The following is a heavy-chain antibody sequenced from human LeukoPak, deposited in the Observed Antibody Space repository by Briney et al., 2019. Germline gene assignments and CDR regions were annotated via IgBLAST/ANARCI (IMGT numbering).Heavy chain of an antibody. CDR1: GFTFSSYA. Sequence: GGSLRLSCAASGFTFSSYAMYWVRQAPGKGLEWVAVISYDGSDKFYADSVKGRFTISRDNAKNSLYLQMNSLRAEDTAVYYCAKISPTILYDSRGWFDPWGQGTLVTVSS. D-gene: IGHD3-3*01. J-gene: IGHJ5*02. CDR2: ISYDGSDK. V-gene: IGHV3-30*04. CDR3: AKISPTILYDSRGWFDP.